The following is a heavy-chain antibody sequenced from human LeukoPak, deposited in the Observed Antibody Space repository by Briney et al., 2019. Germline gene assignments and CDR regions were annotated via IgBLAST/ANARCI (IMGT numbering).Heavy chain of an antibody. CDR1: GITFSTAW. D-gene: IGHD3-10*01. CDR3: ATDRAWFDP. Sequence: GGSLRLSCAASGITFSTAWMSWFRQAPGKGLEWVGRIKSKIDGATADYAAPVQDRFTISRDDSKNTLYLQMNSLKTEDTAVYYCATDRAWFDPGGQGPLVTVSS. CDR2: IKSKIDGATA. J-gene: IGHJ5*02. V-gene: IGHV3-15*01.